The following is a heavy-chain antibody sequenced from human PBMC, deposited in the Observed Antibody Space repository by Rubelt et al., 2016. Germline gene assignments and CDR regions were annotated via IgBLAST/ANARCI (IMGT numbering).Heavy chain of an antibody. CDR3: ARLGYQTYWYFDL. V-gene: IGHV4-59*01. D-gene: IGHD5-12*01. J-gene: IGHJ2*01. CDR1: GGSISSYY. Sequence: QMQLEESGPGLVKPSETLSLTCTVSGGSISSYYWSWVRQPPGKGLEWIGYIYYSGSTNYNPSLKSRVTMSVDTSKNQFSLKLSSVTAADTAVYYCARLGYQTYWYFDLWGRGTLVTVSS. CDR2: IYYSGST.